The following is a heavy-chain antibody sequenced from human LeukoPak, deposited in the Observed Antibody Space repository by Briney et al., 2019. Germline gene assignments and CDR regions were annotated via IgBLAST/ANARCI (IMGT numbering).Heavy chain of an antibody. CDR3: AKARGATSFDY. CDR2: ISGSGDSA. D-gene: IGHD1-26*01. Sequence: GGSLRLSCAASGFTFSSFGMSWVRQAPGKGLEWVSGISGSGDSAYYADSVKGRFAISRDNSKKTLYLQMNSLRAEDTAVYYCAKARGATSFDYWGQGSLVTVSS. J-gene: IGHJ4*02. CDR1: GFTFSSFG. V-gene: IGHV3-23*01.